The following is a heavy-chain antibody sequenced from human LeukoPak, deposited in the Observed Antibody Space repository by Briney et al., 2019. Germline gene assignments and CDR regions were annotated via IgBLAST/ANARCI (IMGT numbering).Heavy chain of an antibody. V-gene: IGHV1-69*13. Sequence: SVKVSCKASGGTFSSYAISWVRLAPGQGLEWMGGIIPILGTANYAQKFQGRVTITADESTSTAYMELSSLRSEDTAVYYCARAPYSSGGSTNYYYCYYMDVWGKGTTVTVSS. J-gene: IGHJ6*03. CDR3: ARAPYSSGGSTNYYYCYYMDV. CDR1: GGTFSSYA. CDR2: IIPILGTA. D-gene: IGHD6-19*01.